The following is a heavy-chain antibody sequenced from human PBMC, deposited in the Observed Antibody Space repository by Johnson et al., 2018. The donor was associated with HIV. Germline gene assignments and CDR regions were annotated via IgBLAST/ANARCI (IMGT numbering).Heavy chain of an antibody. CDR2: IRRKADGETP. J-gene: IGHJ3*02. CDR1: GFTFNDYG. D-gene: IGHD3-10*01. Sequence: EVHLVESGGGVVRPGGSLRLSCAASGFTFNDYGMSWVRQVPGKGLEWVGRIRRKADGETPDLAAHVQGTFIISRDDSKNTLYLQMNRLKTEATAVDYCTTVTGRHYGSGGGDACDMWGQGTMVTVSS. V-gene: IGHV3-15*01. CDR3: TTVTGRHYGSGGGDACDM.